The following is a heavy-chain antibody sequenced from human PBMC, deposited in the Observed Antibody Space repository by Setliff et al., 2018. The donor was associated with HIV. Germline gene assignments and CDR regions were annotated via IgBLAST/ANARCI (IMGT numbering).Heavy chain of an antibody. CDR3: ARGRGSSSSWPIDY. Sequence: PSETLSLTCTVSGGSISSYYWSWIRQPPGKGLEWLGHIYSSGSTNYNPSLKSRVTISVDTSKNQFSLKLCSVTAADTAVYYCARGRGSSSSWPIDYWGQGTLVTVSS. CDR2: IYSSGST. D-gene: IGHD6-13*01. J-gene: IGHJ4*02. CDR1: GGSISSYY. V-gene: IGHV4-4*09.